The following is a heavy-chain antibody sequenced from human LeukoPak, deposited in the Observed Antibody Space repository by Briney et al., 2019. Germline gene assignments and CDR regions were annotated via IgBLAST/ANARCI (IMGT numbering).Heavy chain of an antibody. CDR1: GGSFSGYY. CDR2: IYTSGST. D-gene: IGHD4-11*01. Sequence: PSETLSLTCAVYGGSFSGYYWSWIRQPPGKGLEWIGRIYTSGSTNYNPSLKSRVTISVDTSKNQFSLKLSSVTAADTAVYYCAREAVPDYPDAFDIWGQGTMVTVSS. J-gene: IGHJ3*02. V-gene: IGHV4-4*08. CDR3: AREAVPDYPDAFDI.